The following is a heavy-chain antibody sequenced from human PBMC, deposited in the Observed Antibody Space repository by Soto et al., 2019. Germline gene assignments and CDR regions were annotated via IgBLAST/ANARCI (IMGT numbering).Heavy chain of an antibody. D-gene: IGHD6-19*01. Sequence: QVQLVESGGGVVQPGRSLRLSCVASSFTFSSYAIHWVRQAPGKGLQWVAFISYDGRNKDYADSVKGRFTISRDNSRNTLYLQMSSLRAEDTAVYYCAKNYGPGIAVAGTDWYFDLWGRGTRFTVSS. V-gene: IGHV3-30*18. CDR3: AKNYGPGIAVAGTDWYFDL. J-gene: IGHJ2*01. CDR1: SFTFSSYA. CDR2: ISYDGRNK.